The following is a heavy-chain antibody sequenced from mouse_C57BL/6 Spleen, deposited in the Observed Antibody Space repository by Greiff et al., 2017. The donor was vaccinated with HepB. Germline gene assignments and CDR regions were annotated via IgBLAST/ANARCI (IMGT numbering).Heavy chain of an antibody. V-gene: IGHV2-2*01. CDR1: GFSLTSYG. D-gene: IGHD1-1*01. J-gene: IGHJ2*01. CDR2: IWSGGST. Sequence: VQVVESGPGLVQPSQSLSITCTVSGFSLTSYGVHWVRQSPGKGLEWLGVIWSGGSTDYNAAFISRLSISKDNSKSQVFFKMNSLQADDTAIYYCARNWDTTVVAFDYWGQGTTLTVSS. CDR3: ARNWDTTVVAFDY.